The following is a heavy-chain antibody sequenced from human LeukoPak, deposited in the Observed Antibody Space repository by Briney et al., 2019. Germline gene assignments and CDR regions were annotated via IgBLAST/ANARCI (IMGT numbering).Heavy chain of an antibody. CDR1: GFTFDDYA. CDR2: ISWNSAGL. Sequence: GRSLRLSCAASGFTFDDYALHWVRQAPGKGLEWVSGISWNSAGLGYADSVKGRFTISRDNAKYSLYLQMNSLRAEDTAFYYCARRGSSSWYLDYWGQGTLVTVSS. CDR3: ARRGSSSWYLDY. V-gene: IGHV3-9*01. J-gene: IGHJ4*02. D-gene: IGHD6-13*01.